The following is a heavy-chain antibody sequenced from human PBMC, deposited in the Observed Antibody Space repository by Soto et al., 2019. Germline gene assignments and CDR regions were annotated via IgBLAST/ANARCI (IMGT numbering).Heavy chain of an antibody. D-gene: IGHD2-8*01. CDR2: IKQDGGGK. CDR3: ARPAKGYCTTTSTSCPFYFDF. V-gene: IGHV3-7*01. J-gene: IGHJ4*02. Sequence: GGSLRLSCAASGFTFSTYWMTWVRQAPGKGLEWVANIKQDGGGKYLVDPVKGRFTISRDNARNSLFLEMDSLRAEDTAVYYCARPAKGYCTTTSTSCPFYFDFWGQGALVTVSS. CDR1: GFTFSTYW.